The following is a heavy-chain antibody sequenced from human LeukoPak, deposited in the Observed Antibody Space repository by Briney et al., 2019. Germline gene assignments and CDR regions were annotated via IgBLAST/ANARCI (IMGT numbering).Heavy chain of an antibody. V-gene: IGHV3-48*03. J-gene: IGHJ4*02. Sequence: GGSLRLSCAASGFTLGSYEMNWVRQAQGKGLEWVSYVISSVSTIYYADSGKGLFTISRGNAKKSLYLQMNSLRANDTAVYYCARAYCSSTSCYPPTYWGRGTLVKVPS. D-gene: IGHD2-2*01. CDR2: VISSVSTI. CDR3: ARAYCSSTSCYPPTY. CDR1: GFTLGSYE.